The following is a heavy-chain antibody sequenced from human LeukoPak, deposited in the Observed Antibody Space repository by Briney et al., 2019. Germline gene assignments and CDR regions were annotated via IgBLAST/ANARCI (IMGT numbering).Heavy chain of an antibody. V-gene: IGHV3-21*01. CDR1: GFTLSSYS. J-gene: IGHJ4*02. Sequence: TGGSLRLSCAASGFTLSSYSMNWVRQAPGKGLEWVSFISTSSSYIYYADSVKGRFIISRDNARKSLYLQMNSLRAEDTAVYYCARVRTDPYYYDSSGYFYFDYWGQGTLVTVSS. CDR3: ARVRTDPYYYDSSGYFYFDY. D-gene: IGHD3-22*01. CDR2: ISTSSSYI.